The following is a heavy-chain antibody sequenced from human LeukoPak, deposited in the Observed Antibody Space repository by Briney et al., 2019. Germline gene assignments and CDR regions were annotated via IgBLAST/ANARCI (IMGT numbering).Heavy chain of an antibody. J-gene: IGHJ6*04. CDR2: INHSGST. D-gene: IGHD2-2*01. V-gene: IGHV4-34*01. Sequence: PSETLSLTCTVYGRSFSGYYWSWIRQPPGKGLEWIGEINHSGSTNYNPSLQSRVTISVDTSKNQFSLKLSSVTAADTAVYYCAGRYCSSTSCYFHYYYGMDVWGKGTTVTVSS. CDR1: GRSFSGYY. CDR3: AGRYCSSTSCYFHYYYGMDV.